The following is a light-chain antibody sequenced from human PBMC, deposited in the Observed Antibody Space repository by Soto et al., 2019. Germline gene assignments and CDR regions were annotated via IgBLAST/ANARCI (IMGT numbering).Light chain of an antibody. Sequence: QSALTQPASVSVSPGQTITSSCTGTSSDVGSHNLVSWYQQYPGKAPKLIIFEASKRPSGVSNRFPGSKSGSTASLTISGLQAEDEADYYCCSNAASSTYVFGSGTKVTVL. V-gene: IGLV2-23*01. J-gene: IGLJ1*01. CDR2: EAS. CDR1: SSDVGSHNL. CDR3: CSNAASSTYV.